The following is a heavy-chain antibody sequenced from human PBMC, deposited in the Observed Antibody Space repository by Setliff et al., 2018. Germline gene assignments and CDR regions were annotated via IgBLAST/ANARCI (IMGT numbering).Heavy chain of an antibody. CDR2: IYYSGST. J-gene: IGHJ4*02. V-gene: IGHV4-59*08. Sequence: SETLSLTCRVSGGSVSTFYWTWIRQPPGKGLEWIGYIYYSGSTNYNPSLKSRVAISIDTSKNQFSLKVNSVTAADTAIYYCARGLNSVSWTFAYWGQGSLVTVSS. D-gene: IGHD2-15*01. CDR3: ARGLNSVSWTFAY. CDR1: GGSVSTFY.